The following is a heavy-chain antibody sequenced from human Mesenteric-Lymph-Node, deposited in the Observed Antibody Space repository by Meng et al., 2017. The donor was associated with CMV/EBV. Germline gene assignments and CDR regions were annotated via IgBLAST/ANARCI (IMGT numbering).Heavy chain of an antibody. CDR2: ISSSSSVI. V-gene: IGHV3-11*01. Sequence: LSCAASGFIFRDYYMSLIRQAPGKGLEWIAYISSSSSVIYYADSVKGRFTISRDNAKNSLSLQMNSLRAEDTAVYYCARVGRVTHGFWGQGTLVTVSS. CDR1: GFIFRDYY. J-gene: IGHJ4*02. CDR3: ARVGRVTHGF. D-gene: IGHD3-10*01.